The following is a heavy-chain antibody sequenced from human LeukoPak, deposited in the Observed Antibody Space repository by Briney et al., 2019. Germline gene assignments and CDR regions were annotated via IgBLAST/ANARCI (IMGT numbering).Heavy chain of an antibody. D-gene: IGHD6-19*01. J-gene: IGHJ6*02. CDR2: IYYSGST. Sequence: SETLSLTCTVSGGSISSSSYYWGWIRQPPGKGLEWIGSIYYSGSTYYNPSLKSRVTISVDTSKNQFSLKLSSVTAADTAVYYCARTTIAVAGYYYYGKDVWGQGTTVTVSS. CDR3: ARTTIAVAGYYYYGKDV. CDR1: GGSISSSSYY. V-gene: IGHV4-39*01.